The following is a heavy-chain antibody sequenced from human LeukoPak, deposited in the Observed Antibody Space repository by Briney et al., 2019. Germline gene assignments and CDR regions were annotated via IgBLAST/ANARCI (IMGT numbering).Heavy chain of an antibody. CDR1: GYTFTSSG. J-gene: IGHJ4*02. Sequence: ASVKVSCKASGYTFTSSGISWVRQAPGQGLEWMGWISAYNGNTNYAQKLQGRVTTTTDRSTSTAYMELRSLRSDDAAVYYCARDHYDILTGYCNLDYWGQGTLVTVSS. D-gene: IGHD3-9*01. CDR3: ARDHYDILTGYCNLDY. CDR2: ISAYNGNT. V-gene: IGHV1-18*01.